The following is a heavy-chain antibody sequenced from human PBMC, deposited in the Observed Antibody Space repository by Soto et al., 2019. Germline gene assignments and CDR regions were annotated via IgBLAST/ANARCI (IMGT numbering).Heavy chain of an antibody. CDR3: AKDRGYYYDSSGDPRRTRRLDY. J-gene: IGHJ4*02. D-gene: IGHD3-22*01. Sequence: EVQLLESGGGLVQPGGSLRLSCAASGFTFSSYAMSWVRQAPGKGLEWVSAISGSGGSTYYADSVKGRFTISRDNSKNTLYLQMNSLRAEDTAVYYCAKDRGYYYDSSGDPRRTRRLDYWGQGTLVTVSS. CDR1: GFTFSSYA. CDR2: ISGSGGST. V-gene: IGHV3-23*01.